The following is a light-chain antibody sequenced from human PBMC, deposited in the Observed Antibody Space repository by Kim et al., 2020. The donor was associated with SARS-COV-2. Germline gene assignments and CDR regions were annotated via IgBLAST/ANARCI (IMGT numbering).Light chain of an antibody. CDR1: QSVGDF. CDR2: DAS. V-gene: IGKV3-11*01. CDR3: QRSSWPIT. Sequence: SLYPGEGATLSCRASQSVGDFLAWYQQRPGQAPRLLIYDASKRATGIPTRFSGSGSGTDFTLTVSTLEPEDFALYYCQRSSWPITFGQGTRLEIK. J-gene: IGKJ5*01.